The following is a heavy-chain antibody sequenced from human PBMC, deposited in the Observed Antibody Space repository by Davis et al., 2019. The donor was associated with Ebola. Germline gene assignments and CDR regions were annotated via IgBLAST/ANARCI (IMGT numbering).Heavy chain of an antibody. CDR1: GGSFSGYY. V-gene: IGHV4-59*08. CDR2: IYYSGST. D-gene: IGHD3-22*01. CDR3: ARAGRDYYDSSGYYYFDY. J-gene: IGHJ4*02. Sequence: SETLSLTCAVYGGSFSGYYWSWIRQPPGKGLEWIGYIYYSGSTNYNPSLKSRVTISVDTSKNQFSLKLSSVTAADTAVYYCARAGRDYYDSSGYYYFDYWGQGTLVTVSS.